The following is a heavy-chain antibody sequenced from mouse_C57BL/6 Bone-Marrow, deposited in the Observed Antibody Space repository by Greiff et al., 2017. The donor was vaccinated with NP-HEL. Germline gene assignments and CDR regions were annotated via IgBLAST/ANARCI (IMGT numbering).Heavy chain of an antibody. D-gene: IGHD3-2*01. Sequence: EVQLVESGAELVRPGASVKLSCTASGFNIKDDYMHWVKQRPEQGLEWIGWIDPENGDTEYASKFQGKATITADTSSNTAYLQLSSLTSEDTAVYYCTNLDSLFAYWGQGTLVTVSA. V-gene: IGHV14-4*01. CDR1: GFNIKDDY. J-gene: IGHJ3*01. CDR3: TNLDSLFAY. CDR2: IDPENGDT.